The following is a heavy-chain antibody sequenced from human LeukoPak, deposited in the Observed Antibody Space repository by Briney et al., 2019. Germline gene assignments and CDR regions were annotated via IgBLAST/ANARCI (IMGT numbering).Heavy chain of an antibody. V-gene: IGHV3-74*01. Sequence: RAGGSLRLSCAASGFTFSSYWMFWFRQAPGEGLVWLSHINPDGTTTDYVDSVKGRFTVSRDNAQNTLYLQMSRLRAEDTAVYYCTRDLRLTGERWGEGAPVTVSS. CDR2: INPDGTTT. J-gene: IGHJ4*02. CDR3: TRDLRLTGER. CDR1: GFTFSSYW. D-gene: IGHD2-21*02.